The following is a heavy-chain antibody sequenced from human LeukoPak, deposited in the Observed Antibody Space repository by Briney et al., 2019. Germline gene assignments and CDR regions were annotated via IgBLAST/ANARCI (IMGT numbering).Heavy chain of an antibody. CDR1: GHTFTGYY. V-gene: IGHV1-2*04. J-gene: IGHJ4*02. Sequence: ASVKVSCKASGHTFTGYYMHWVRQAPGRGLEWMGWINPNSGGTNYAQKFQGWVTMTRDTSISTAYMELSRLRSDDTAVYYCARVKQQRGSLLGYWGQGTLVTVSS. CDR3: ARVKQQRGSLLGY. D-gene: IGHD6-13*01. CDR2: INPNSGGT.